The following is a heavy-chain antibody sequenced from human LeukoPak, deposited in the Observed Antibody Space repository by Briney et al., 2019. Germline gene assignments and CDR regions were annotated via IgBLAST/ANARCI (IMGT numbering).Heavy chain of an antibody. CDR1: GESLSGYY. D-gene: IGHD1-26*01. CDR3: ARQRRSAVGTTPYWYLDL. Sequence: PSETLSLTCAVYGESLSGYYWSWIRQPPGKGLEWIGEINHGGGTNYNPSLKSRVTMSVDTSKNQFSLKLSSVTAADTAVFYCARQRRSAVGTTPYWYLDLWGRGTLVTVSS. CDR2: INHGGGT. J-gene: IGHJ2*01. V-gene: IGHV4-34*01.